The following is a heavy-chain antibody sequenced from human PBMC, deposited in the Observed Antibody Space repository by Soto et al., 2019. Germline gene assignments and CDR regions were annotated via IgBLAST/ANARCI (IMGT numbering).Heavy chain of an antibody. J-gene: IGHJ3*02. CDR2: ITSASDYI. D-gene: IGHD3-9*01. V-gene: IGHV3-21*01. CDR1: GFMFTRST. Sequence: GSLRLSRVASGFMFTRSTMNWVRQAPRKGLEWVSSITSASDYILYADSVKGRFTISRDNAKNSLYLQMNSLRAEDTAVYYCARVGTGSSTPLDIWGQGTMVTVSS. CDR3: ARVGTGSSTPLDI.